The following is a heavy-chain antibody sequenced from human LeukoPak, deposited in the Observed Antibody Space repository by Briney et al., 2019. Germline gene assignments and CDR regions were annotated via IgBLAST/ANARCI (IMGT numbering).Heavy chain of an antibody. D-gene: IGHD2-2*01. V-gene: IGHV4-34*01. Sequence: SETLSLTCAVYGGSFSGYYWSWIRQPPGKGLEWIGEINHSGSTNYNPSLKSRVTISVDTSKNQFSLKLSSVTAADTAVYYCARFSPTRNWFDPWGQGTLVTVSS. J-gene: IGHJ5*02. CDR3: ARFSPTRNWFDP. CDR2: INHSGST. CDR1: GGSFSGYY.